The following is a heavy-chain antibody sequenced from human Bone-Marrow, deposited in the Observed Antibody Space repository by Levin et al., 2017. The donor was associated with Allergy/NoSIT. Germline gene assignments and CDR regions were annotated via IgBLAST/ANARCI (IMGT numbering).Heavy chain of an antibody. CDR1: GFTFSIYA. V-gene: IGHV3-23*01. CDR2: IGGRDSGT. J-gene: IGHJ4*02. CDR3: AKDLRGTTVSGY. Sequence: LSLTCAASGFTFSIYAMSWVRQAPGKGLEWVSVIGGRDSGTFYADSVKGRFTISRDNSKNMLYLHMSSLTAEDTAVYYCAKDLRGTTVSGYWGQGTLVTVSS. D-gene: IGHD4-17*01.